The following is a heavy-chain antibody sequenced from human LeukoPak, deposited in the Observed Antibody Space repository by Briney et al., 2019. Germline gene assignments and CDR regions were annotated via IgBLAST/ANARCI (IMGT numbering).Heavy chain of an antibody. D-gene: IGHD3-10*01. Sequence: PSETLSLTCTVSGDSISNYYWSWIRQPPGQGLEWIGFIYYSGSTNYNPSLKSRVTISVDTSKNQFSLKLTSVAAADTALYYCASTRPGRGVIHFDSWGQGTLVTVSS. J-gene: IGHJ4*02. CDR2: IYYSGST. V-gene: IGHV4-59*01. CDR1: GDSISNYY. CDR3: ASTRPGRGVIHFDS.